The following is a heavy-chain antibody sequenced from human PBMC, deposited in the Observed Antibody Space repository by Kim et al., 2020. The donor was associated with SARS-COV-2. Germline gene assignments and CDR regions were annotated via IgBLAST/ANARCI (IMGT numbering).Heavy chain of an antibody. D-gene: IGHD6-13*01. J-gene: IGHJ4*02. V-gene: IGHV3-9*01. CDR3: AKDAGDSSSWYEG. Sequence: YADTVQGRFTISRDNAKNSLYLQMNSLGAEDTALYYCAKDAGDSSSWYEGWGQGTLVTVSS.